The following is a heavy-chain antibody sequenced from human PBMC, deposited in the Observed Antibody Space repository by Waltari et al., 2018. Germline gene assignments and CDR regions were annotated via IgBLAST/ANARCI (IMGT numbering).Heavy chain of an antibody. CDR2: INQDGSDK. CDR1: GFTFSTYW. CDR3: ARYDLGPYYYYGMDV. J-gene: IGHJ6*02. V-gene: IGHV3-7*01. D-gene: IGHD7-27*01. Sequence: EVQLVESGGGWVQPGGSLRLSCAASGFTFSTYWMSWVRQAPGKGLEWVANINQDGSDKYYVDSVKGRFTISRDNAKNSLYLQMNSLRPEDTAVYYCARYDLGPYYYYGMDVWGQGTTVTASS.